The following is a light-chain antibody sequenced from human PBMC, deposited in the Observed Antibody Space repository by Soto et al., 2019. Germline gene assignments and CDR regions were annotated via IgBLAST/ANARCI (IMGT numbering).Light chain of an antibody. CDR1: QDINSY. CDR2: GAS. Sequence: DVQMTQSPSSLSASVGDRVTITCRASQDINSYLAWYQQKPGNAPKSLIYGASSLQTGVPSRFSGSESGTDFTLTISTLQPEDSATYYCQQYNIYPRTFGGGTKVEIK. CDR3: QQYNIYPRT. J-gene: IGKJ4*01. V-gene: IGKV1D-16*01.